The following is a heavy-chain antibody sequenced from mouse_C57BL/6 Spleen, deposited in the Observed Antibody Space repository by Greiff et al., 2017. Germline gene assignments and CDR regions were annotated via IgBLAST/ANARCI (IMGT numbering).Heavy chain of an antibody. CDR2: IDPETGGT. CDR3: TGKGSYAMGY. V-gene: IGHV1-15*01. J-gene: IGHJ4*01. CDR1: GYTFTDYE. Sequence: QVQLQQSGAELVRPGASVTLSCKASGYTFTDYEMHWVKQTPVHGLEWIGAIDPETGGTAYNQKFKGKAILTADKSSSTAYMELRSLTSEDSAVYYCTGKGSYAMGYWGQRTSVTVAS.